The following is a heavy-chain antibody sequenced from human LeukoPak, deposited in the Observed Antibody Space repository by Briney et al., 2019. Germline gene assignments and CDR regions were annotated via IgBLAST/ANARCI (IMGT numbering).Heavy chain of an antibody. V-gene: IGHV3-7*04. D-gene: IGHD4-17*01. Sequence: PGGSLRLSCKTSGFTFSGYWMSWVRQAPGKGLEWVANIKQDGTDKNYVDSVKGRFIISRDNTKKSLYLEMSSLRAEDTALYYCARGYGDYGGEDFDYWGQGTLVTVSS. J-gene: IGHJ4*02. CDR2: IKQDGTDK. CDR1: GFTFSGYW. CDR3: ARGYGDYGGEDFDY.